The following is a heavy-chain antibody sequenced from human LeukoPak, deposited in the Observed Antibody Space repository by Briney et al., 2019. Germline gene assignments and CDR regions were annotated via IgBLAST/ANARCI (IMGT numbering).Heavy chain of an antibody. CDR3: ARRGAAAGTGGRWFDP. CDR1: GGPFSGYY. CDR2: INHSGST. V-gene: IGHV4-34*01. J-gene: IGHJ5*02. Sequence: PSETLSLTCAVYGGPFSGYYWSWIRQPPGKGLEWIGEINHSGSTNYNPSLKSRVTISLDTSKNQFSLKLSSVTAADTAVYYCARRGAAAGTGGRWFDPWGQGTLVTVSS. D-gene: IGHD6-13*01.